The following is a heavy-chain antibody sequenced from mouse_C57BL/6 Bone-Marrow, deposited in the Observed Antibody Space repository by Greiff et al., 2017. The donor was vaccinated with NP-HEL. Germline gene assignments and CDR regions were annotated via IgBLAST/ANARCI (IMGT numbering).Heavy chain of an antibody. J-gene: IGHJ2*01. D-gene: IGHD1-1*01. V-gene: IGHV1-55*01. CDR1: GYTFTSYW. CDR3: ARGGLRGSRGRY. Sequence: QVQLQQPGAELVKPGASVKMSCKASGYTFTSYWITWVKQRPGQGLEWIGDIYPGSGSTNYNEKFKSKATLTVDTSSSTAYMQLSSLTSEDSAVYYCARGGLRGSRGRYWGQGTTLTVSS. CDR2: IYPGSGST.